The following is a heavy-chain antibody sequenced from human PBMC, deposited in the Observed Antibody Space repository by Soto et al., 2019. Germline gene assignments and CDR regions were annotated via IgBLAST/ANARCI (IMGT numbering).Heavy chain of an antibody. Sequence: SETLSLTCAVYGGSFSGYYWSWIRQPPGKGLEWIGEINHSGSTNYNPSLKSRVTISVDTSKNQFSPKLSSVTAADTAVYYCARHARYYDILTGYSTLSWFDPWGQGTLVTVSS. CDR1: GGSFSGYY. J-gene: IGHJ5*02. CDR3: ARHARYYDILTGYSTLSWFDP. V-gene: IGHV4-34*01. CDR2: INHSGST. D-gene: IGHD3-9*01.